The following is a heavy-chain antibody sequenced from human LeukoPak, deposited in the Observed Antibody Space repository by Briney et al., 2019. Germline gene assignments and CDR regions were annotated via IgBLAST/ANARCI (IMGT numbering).Heavy chain of an antibody. Sequence: GGSLRLSCAASGFTFSSYAMSWVRQAPGKGLEWVSAISGSGGSTYYADSVKGRFTISRDNSKNTLYLQMNSLRAEDTAVYYCARSIAAYEIWDYWGQGTLVTVSS. CDR3: ARSIAAYEIWDY. V-gene: IGHV3-23*01. D-gene: IGHD6-6*01. CDR2: ISGSGGST. J-gene: IGHJ4*02. CDR1: GFTFSSYA.